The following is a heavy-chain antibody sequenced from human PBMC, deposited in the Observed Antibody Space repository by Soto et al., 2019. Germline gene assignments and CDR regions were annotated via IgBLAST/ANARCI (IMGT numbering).Heavy chain of an antibody. D-gene: IGHD3-10*01. CDR2: INHSGST. J-gene: IGHJ4*02. CDR1: GGSFSGYY. Sequence: PXETLSLTCAVYGGSFSGYYWSWIRQPPGKGLEWIGEINHSGSTNYNPSLKSRVTISVDTSKNQFSLKLSSVTAADTAVYYCARGRGFDYWGQGTLVTVSS. CDR3: ARGRGFDY. V-gene: IGHV4-34*01.